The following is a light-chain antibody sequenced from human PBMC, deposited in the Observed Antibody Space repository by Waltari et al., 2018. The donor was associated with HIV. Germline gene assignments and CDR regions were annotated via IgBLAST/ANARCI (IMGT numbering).Light chain of an antibody. J-gene: IGKJ1*01. Sequence: EIVMTQSPATLSVSPGERATLSCRASQSVGSKLAWYQQKPGQAPRLLIYDASTRATGIPARFSGIGSGTEFTLTISSLQSEDFAVYYCQQYNNWPPRTFGQGTKVEIK. V-gene: IGKV3-15*01. CDR2: DAS. CDR1: QSVGSK. CDR3: QQYNNWPPRT.